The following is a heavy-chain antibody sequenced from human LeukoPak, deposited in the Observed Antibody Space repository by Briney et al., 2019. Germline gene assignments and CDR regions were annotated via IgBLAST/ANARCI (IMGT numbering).Heavy chain of an antibody. CDR2: ISLSGDKRGDNT. D-gene: IGHD3-3*01. CDR1: GFTFKIYS. CDR3: ANGGYDSWSGKDAFDI. J-gene: IGHJ3*02. Sequence: GGSLRLSCAAFGFTFKIYSMNWVRQAPGKGLEWVSSISLSGDKRGDNTFYAASVKGRFTISRDNAKNSLNLQMNSLRAEDMALYYCANGGYDSWSGKDAFDIWGQGTMVTVSS. V-gene: IGHV3-20*04.